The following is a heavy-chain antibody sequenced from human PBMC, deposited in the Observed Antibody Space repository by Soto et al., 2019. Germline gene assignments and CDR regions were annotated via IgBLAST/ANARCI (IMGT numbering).Heavy chain of an antibody. CDR3: VRDDFWSGYYRYFDL. CDR1: GFRFSDSY. Sequence: PGGSLRLSCAASGFRFSDSYLSWIRQAPGKGLEWVAYISTSSSSISYADSVKGRFTISRDNAKNSLYLQMNSVRAEDTAIYYCVRDDFWSGYYRYFDLWGQGTLVTVSS. CDR2: ISTSSSSI. J-gene: IGHJ4*02. V-gene: IGHV3-11*01. D-gene: IGHD3-3*01.